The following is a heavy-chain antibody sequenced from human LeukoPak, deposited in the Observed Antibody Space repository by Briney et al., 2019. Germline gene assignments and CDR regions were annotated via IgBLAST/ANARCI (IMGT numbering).Heavy chain of an antibody. Sequence: GGSLRLSCAASGFTFSSYWMSWVRQAPGKGLEWVANIKQDGSEKYYVDSVKGRFTISRDNAKDSLYLQMNSLRAEDTAVYYCAREESYYDYIWGSYRFFDYWGQGTLVTVSS. J-gene: IGHJ4*02. CDR3: AREESYYDYIWGSYRFFDY. CDR1: GFTFSSYW. V-gene: IGHV3-7*01. CDR2: IKQDGSEK. D-gene: IGHD3-16*02.